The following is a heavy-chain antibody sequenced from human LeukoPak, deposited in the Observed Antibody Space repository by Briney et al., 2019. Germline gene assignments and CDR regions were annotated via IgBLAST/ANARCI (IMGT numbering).Heavy chain of an antibody. D-gene: IGHD3-22*01. CDR2: ISAYNGNT. J-gene: IGHJ4*02. CDR1: GGTFSSYA. CDR3: ARTLYYYDSSGEIDY. V-gene: IGHV1-18*01. Sequence: GSSVKVSCKASGGTFSSYAISWVRQAPGQGLEWMGWISAYNGNTNYAQKLQGRVTMTTDTSTSTAYMELRSLRSDDTAVYYCARTLYYYDSSGEIDYWGQGTLVTVSS.